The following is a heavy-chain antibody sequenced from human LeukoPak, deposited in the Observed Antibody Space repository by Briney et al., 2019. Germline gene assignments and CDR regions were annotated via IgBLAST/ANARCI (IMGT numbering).Heavy chain of an antibody. CDR3: ARGTAVTYYYYYMDV. CDR2: IYSGGST. D-gene: IGHD2-15*01. V-gene: IGHV3-66*01. J-gene: IGHJ6*03. CDR1: GFTVSSNY. Sequence: TGGSLRLSCAASGFTVSSNYMSWVRQAPGKGLEWVSVIYSGGSTYYADSVKGRFTISRDNSKNTLYLQMNSLRAEDTAVYYCARGTAVTYYYYYMDVWGKGTTVTVSS.